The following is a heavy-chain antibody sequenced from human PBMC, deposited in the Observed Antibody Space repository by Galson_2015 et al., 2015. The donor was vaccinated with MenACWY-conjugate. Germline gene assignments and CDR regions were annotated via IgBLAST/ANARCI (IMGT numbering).Heavy chain of an antibody. D-gene: IGHD2-2*01. CDR2: TYYKSKWYH. CDR3: AREAMFSTNFYAIDS. V-gene: IGHV6-1*01. CDR1: GDSVSSNSAA. J-gene: IGHJ4*02. Sequence: CAISGDSVSSNSAAWNWIRQPPSRGLEWLGRTYYKSKWYHDYAASVRSRVTINPDTSKNLITLQLSSLTPEDAAVYYCAREAMFSTNFYAIDSWGQGTLVTVSA.